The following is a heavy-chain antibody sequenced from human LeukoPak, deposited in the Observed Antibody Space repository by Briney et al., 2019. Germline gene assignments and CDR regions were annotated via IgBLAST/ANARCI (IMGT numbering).Heavy chain of an antibody. J-gene: IGHJ4*02. CDR2: ISSNGGST. CDR3: ARAYGSGSYCDY. D-gene: IGHD1-26*01. Sequence: PGGSLRLSCAASGFTFSSYAMHWVRQAPGKGLEYVSAISSNGGSTYYANSVKGRFTISRDNSKNTLYLQMGSLRAEDMAVYYCARAYGSGSYCDYWGQGTLVTVSS. CDR1: GFTFSSYA. V-gene: IGHV3-64*01.